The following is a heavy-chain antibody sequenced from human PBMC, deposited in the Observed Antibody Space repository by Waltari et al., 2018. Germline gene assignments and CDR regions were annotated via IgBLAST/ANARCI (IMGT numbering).Heavy chain of an antibody. D-gene: IGHD3-16*01. V-gene: IGHV3-30*02. CDR1: GFTFRSYG. J-gene: IGHJ6*02. Sequence: QVQLVESGGGVVQPGGSLRLSCAASGFTFRSYGMHWVRQAPGKGLEWVAFIRYDGSNKYYADSVKGRFTISRDNSKNTLYLQMNSLRAEDTAVYYCANVWGDYYYGMDVWGQGTTVTVSS. CDR3: ANVWGDYYYGMDV. CDR2: IRYDGSNK.